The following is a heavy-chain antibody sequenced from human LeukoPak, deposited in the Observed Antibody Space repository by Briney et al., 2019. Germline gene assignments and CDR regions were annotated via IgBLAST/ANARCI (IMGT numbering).Heavy chain of an antibody. V-gene: IGHV3-23*01. CDR3: AKDIYGGNSGASDY. D-gene: IGHD4-17*01. CDR1: GFTFSSYA. J-gene: IGHJ4*02. CDR2: ISGSGGST. Sequence: PGGSLRPSCAASGFTFSSYAMSWVRQAPGKGLEWVSAISGSGGSTYYADSVKGRFTISRDNSKNTLYLRMNSLRAEDTAVYYCAKDIYGGNSGASDYWGQGTLVTVSS.